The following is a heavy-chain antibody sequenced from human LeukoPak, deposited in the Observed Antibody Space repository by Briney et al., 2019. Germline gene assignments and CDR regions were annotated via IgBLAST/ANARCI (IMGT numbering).Heavy chain of an antibody. CDR1: GFTFSSYA. Sequence: GRSLRLSCAASGFTFSSYAMHWVRQAPGKGLEWVAVISYDGSNKYYADSVKGRFTISRDNSKSTLYLQMNSLRAEDTAVYYCARVIGDFWSGYYRDWGQGTLVTVSS. D-gene: IGHD3-3*01. CDR3: ARVIGDFWSGYYRD. CDR2: ISYDGSNK. V-gene: IGHV3-30-3*01. J-gene: IGHJ4*02.